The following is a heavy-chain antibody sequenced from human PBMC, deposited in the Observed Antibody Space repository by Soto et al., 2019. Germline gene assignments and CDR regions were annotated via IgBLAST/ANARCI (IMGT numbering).Heavy chain of an antibody. D-gene: IGHD6-19*01. J-gene: IGHJ2*01. CDR1: AGSISSYY. CDR3: ARSVQSSGWDSWFFDL. CDR2: IYYSGST. Sequence: QVQLQESGPGLVKPSETLSLTCTVSAGSISSYYWSWIRQPPGKRLEWIGYIYYSGSTNYNPSLKSRVTISVDTSKNQFSLKLSAVTAADMAVYYCARSVQSSGWDSWFFDLWGRGTLVTVSS. V-gene: IGHV4-59*01.